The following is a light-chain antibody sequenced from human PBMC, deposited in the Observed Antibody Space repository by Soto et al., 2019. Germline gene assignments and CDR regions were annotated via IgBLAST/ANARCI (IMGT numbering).Light chain of an antibody. CDR1: SSDVGGYKF. CDR3: SSYVRGRSWV. CDR2: EVT. V-gene: IGLV2-14*01. Sequence: QSALTQPASVSGSPGQSITISCTGTSSDVGGYKFVSWYQQHPGKAPTLMIYEVTNRPSGVSTRFSGSKPGNTASLTISGLQAEDEADYYCSSYVRGRSWVFGGGTKLTVL. J-gene: IGLJ3*02.